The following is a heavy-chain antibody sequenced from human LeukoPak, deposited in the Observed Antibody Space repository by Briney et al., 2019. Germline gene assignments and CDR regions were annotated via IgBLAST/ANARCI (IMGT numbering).Heavy chain of an antibody. V-gene: IGHV4-38-2*02. CDR2: LYHSGSP. CDR1: VYSRSSGYY. D-gene: IGHD5-12*01. Sequence: SETLSLTCTVCVYSRSSGYYWGWVGHPPGKGLEWIVILYHSGSPYSNPSLQSRVTISVDTSKNQFSLKLSSMIAADTAVYYCTRDSGYKFDFWGQGTLVMVSS. CDR3: TRDSGYKFDF. J-gene: IGHJ4*02.